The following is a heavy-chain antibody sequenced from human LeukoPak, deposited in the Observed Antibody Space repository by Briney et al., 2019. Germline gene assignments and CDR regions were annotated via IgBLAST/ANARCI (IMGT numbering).Heavy chain of an antibody. J-gene: IGHJ4*02. CDR1: GYTFTSYD. CDR3: AGGLVVATY. CDR2: MNPNSGST. D-gene: IGHD2-15*01. Sequence: GASVKVSCKASGYTFTSYDINWVRQATGQGLEWMGWMNPNSGSTGYAQKFQGRVTMTRNTSISTAYTELSSLRSEDTAVYYCAGGLVVATYWGQGTLVTVSS. V-gene: IGHV1-8*01.